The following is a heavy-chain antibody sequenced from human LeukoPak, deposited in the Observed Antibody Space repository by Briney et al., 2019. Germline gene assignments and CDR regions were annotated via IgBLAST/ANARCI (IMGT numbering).Heavy chain of an antibody. CDR1: GYTFTSYD. Sequence: ASVKVSCKASGYTFTSYDINWVRQATGQGLEWMGWMNPNSGNTGYAQKFQGRVTMTRNTSISTAYMELSSLRSEDTAVYYCARDDIVATRTYQYYYYYGMDVWGQGTTVTVSS. V-gene: IGHV1-8*01. J-gene: IGHJ6*02. D-gene: IGHD5-12*01. CDR3: ARDDIVATRTYQYYYYYGMDV. CDR2: MNPNSGNT.